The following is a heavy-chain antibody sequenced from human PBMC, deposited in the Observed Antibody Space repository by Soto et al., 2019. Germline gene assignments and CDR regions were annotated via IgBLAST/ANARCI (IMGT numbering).Heavy chain of an antibody. CDR2: IWYDGSNK. V-gene: IGHV3-33*01. Sequence: QVQLVESGGGVVQPGRSLRLSCAASGFTFSSYGMHWVRQAPGKGLEWVAVIWYDGSNKYYADSVKGRFTISRDNSKNTLYLQMNGLRAEDTAVYYCAREGRRGNFDYWGQGTLVTVSS. CDR1: GFTFSSYG. J-gene: IGHJ4*02. CDR3: AREGRRGNFDY.